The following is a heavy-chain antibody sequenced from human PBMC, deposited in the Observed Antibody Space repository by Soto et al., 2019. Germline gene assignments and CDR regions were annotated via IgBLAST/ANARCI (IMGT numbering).Heavy chain of an antibody. CDR1: GFTFSSYA. D-gene: IGHD6-19*01. CDR3: TKPLHSSGWFYWYFDL. Sequence: QVQLVESGGGVVQPGRSLRLSCAASGFTFSSYAMHWVRQAPGKGLEWVAVISYDGSNKYYADSVKGRFTISRDNSKNTLYLQMNSLRAEDTAVYYCTKPLHSSGWFYWYFDLWGRGTLVTVSS. V-gene: IGHV3-30-3*02. J-gene: IGHJ2*01. CDR2: ISYDGSNK.